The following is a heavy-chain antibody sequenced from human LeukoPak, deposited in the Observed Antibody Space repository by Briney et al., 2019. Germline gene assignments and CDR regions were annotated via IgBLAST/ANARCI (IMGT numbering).Heavy chain of an antibody. J-gene: IGHJ4*02. Sequence: GGSLRLSCAASGFTFSSYIMNWVRQAPGKGLEWVSSISSSSSYIYYADSVKGRFTVSRDNSKNTLYLQMNSLRAEDTAVYYCAKDPYYYDSSGYYIDYWGQGTLVTVSS. CDR3: AKDPYYYDSSGYYIDY. CDR2: ISSSSSYI. V-gene: IGHV3-21*01. D-gene: IGHD3-22*01. CDR1: GFTFSSYI.